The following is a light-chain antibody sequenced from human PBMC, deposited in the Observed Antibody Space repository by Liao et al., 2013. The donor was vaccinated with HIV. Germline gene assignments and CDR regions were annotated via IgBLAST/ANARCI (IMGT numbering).Light chain of an antibody. CDR3: QAWDSSTGVV. V-gene: IGLV3-1*01. CDR2: QDT. J-gene: IGLJ2*01. CDR1: KLGDKY. Sequence: SYELTQPPSVSVSPGQTANITCSGDKLGDKYACWYQQKPGQSPVLVIYQDTKRPSGIPERFSGSNSGNTATLTISESQAMDEADYYCQAWDSSTGVVFGGGTMLTVL.